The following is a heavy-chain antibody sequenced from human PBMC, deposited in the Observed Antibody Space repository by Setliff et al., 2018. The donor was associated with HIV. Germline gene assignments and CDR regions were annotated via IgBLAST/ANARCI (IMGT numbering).Heavy chain of an antibody. J-gene: IGHJ4*02. D-gene: IGHD1-26*01. V-gene: IGHV5-51*01. CDR3: TRRRRAPGIEDLEAY. CDR2: IYPGDFVT. CDR1: GYSFTNYW. Sequence: GESLKISCTASGYSFTNYWIGWVRQMPGKGLEWIGVIYPGDFVTRYGPSFQGQVSISADRSITTAYLRWYSLKASDTAMYYCTRRRRAPGIEDLEAYWGQGTLGHRLL.